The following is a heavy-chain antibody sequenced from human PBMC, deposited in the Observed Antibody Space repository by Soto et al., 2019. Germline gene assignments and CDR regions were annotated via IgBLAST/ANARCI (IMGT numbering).Heavy chain of an antibody. CDR3: ARMRPRAARPTY. CDR1: GFTFSDYD. CDR2: VSSSGTTV. J-gene: IGHJ4*02. Sequence: QVQLAESGGGLVEPGGYLRLSCAASGFTFSDYDMSWIRQAPGKGLEWVSFVSSSGTTVYYADSVKGRFTISRDNAKKSLYLQMHTLRVDDTAVYYCARMRPRAARPTYWGQGTLVTVSS. D-gene: IGHD6-6*01. V-gene: IGHV3-11*01.